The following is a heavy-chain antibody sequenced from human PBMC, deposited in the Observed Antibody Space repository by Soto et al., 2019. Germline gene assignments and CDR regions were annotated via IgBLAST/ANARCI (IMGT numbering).Heavy chain of an antibody. J-gene: IGHJ3*02. CDR3: ARDRPVLLATIYEAFDI. V-gene: IGHV1-18*01. D-gene: IGHD5-12*01. CDR1: GYTFTSYG. CDR2: ISAYNGNT. Sequence: ASVKVSCKASGYTFTSYGISWVRQAPGQGLEWMGWISAYNGNTNYAQKLQGRVTMTTDTSTSTAYMELRSLRSDDTAVYYCARDRPVLLATIYEAFDIWGTGIMVTVSS.